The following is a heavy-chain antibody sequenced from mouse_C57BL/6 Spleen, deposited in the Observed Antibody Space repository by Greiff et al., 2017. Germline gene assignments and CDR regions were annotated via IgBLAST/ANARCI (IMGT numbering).Heavy chain of an antibody. CDR1: GFSLTSYG. V-gene: IGHV2-5*01. CDR2: IWRGGST. J-gene: IGHJ1*03. CDR3: AKNRDGSSSNWYFDV. D-gene: IGHD1-1*01. Sequence: VKLMESGPGLVQPSQSLSITCTVSGFSLTSYGVHWVRQSPGKGLEWLGVIWRGGSTDYNAAFMSRLSITKDNSKSQVFFKMNSLQADDTAIYYCAKNRDGSSSNWYFDVWGTGTTVTVSS.